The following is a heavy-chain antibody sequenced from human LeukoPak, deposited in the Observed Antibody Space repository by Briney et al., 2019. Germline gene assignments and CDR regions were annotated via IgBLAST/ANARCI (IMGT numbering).Heavy chain of an antibody. CDR3: ARVGEVAVAGTTAEYFQH. Sequence: GASLKVSCKASGYTFTSYDINWVRQATGQGLEWIGWMNPNSGNTGYAQKFQGRVTMTRNTSISTAYMELSSLRSEDTAVYYCARVGEVAVAGTTAEYFQHWGQGTLVTVSS. J-gene: IGHJ1*01. CDR1: GYTFTSYD. V-gene: IGHV1-8*01. D-gene: IGHD6-19*01. CDR2: MNPNSGNT.